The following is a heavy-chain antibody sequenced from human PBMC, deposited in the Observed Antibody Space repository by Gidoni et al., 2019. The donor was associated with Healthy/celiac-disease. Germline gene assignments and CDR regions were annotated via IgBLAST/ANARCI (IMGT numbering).Heavy chain of an antibody. J-gene: IGHJ4*02. D-gene: IGHD6-19*01. CDR2: IWYDGSNK. CDR3: ARDHASGWRSTKGRRGGVLDY. Sequence: QVQLVESGGGVVQPGRSLRLSCAASGFTFSSYGMNWVRQAPGKGLEWVAVIWYDGSNKYYADSVKGRFTISRDNSKNTLYLQMNSLRAEDTAVYYCARDHASGWRSTKGRRGGVLDYWGQGTLVTVSS. V-gene: IGHV3-33*01. CDR1: GFTFSSYG.